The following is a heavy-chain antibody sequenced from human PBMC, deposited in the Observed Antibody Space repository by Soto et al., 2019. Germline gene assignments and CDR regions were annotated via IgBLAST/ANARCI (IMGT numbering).Heavy chain of an antibody. Sequence: PSETLSLTCAVYGGSFSGYYWSWIRQPPGKGLKWIGEINHSGSTNYNPSLKSRVTISVDTSKNQFSLKLSSVTAADTSVYYCASLDSSGYYYYYYGMDVWGQGTTVT. V-gene: IGHV4-34*01. J-gene: IGHJ6*02. D-gene: IGHD3-22*01. CDR2: INHSGST. CDR1: GGSFSGYY. CDR3: ASLDSSGYYYYYYGMDV.